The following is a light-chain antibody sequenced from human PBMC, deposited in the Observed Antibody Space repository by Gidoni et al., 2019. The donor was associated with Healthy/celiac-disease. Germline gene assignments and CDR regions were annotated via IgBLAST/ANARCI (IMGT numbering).Light chain of an antibody. J-gene: IGLJ1*01. CDR2: PDS. CDR3: QAWDSITDYV. CDR1: KLGDKY. Sequence: SYELTQPPSVSVSPGQTASITCSGDKLGDKYACWYQQKPGQSPVLVIYPDSKRPSGIPERFSGSTSGNTATLTISGTQAMDEADYYCQAWDSITDYVFGTGTKVTVL. V-gene: IGLV3-1*01.